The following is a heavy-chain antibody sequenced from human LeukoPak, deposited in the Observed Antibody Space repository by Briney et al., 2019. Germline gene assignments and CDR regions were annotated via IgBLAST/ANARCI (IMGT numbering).Heavy chain of an antibody. CDR1: GDSITNSAYY. Sequence: PSETLSLTCNVSGDSITNSAYYWGWIRQPPGKGLEWIGTTFYVGSPYYNPSLRSRVTISADTSKNQISLKVASVTAADTAVYYCAGDLGAARRGFDYWGQGILVTVSS. V-gene: IGHV4-39*07. D-gene: IGHD6-6*01. J-gene: IGHJ4*02. CDR3: AGDLGAARRGFDY. CDR2: TFYVGSP.